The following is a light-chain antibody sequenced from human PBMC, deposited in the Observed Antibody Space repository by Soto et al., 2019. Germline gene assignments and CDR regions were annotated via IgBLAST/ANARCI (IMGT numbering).Light chain of an antibody. CDR2: GTS. CDR1: QSVSSSY. Sequence: EIVLTQSPGTLSLSPGERSTLSCSSSQSVSSSYLAWYQHKPGQAPRLLISGTSSRATGIPDRFSGSGAGTDFTLTISRLEPEDFAVYYCQQYGTTPWTFGQGTKVDIK. J-gene: IGKJ1*01. V-gene: IGKV3-20*01. CDR3: QQYGTTPWT.